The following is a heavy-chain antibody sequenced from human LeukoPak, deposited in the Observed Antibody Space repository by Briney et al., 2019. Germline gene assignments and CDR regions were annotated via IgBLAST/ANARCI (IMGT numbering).Heavy chain of an antibody. J-gene: IGHJ4*02. CDR3: ARALNYFDY. V-gene: IGHV3-7*01. CDR1: GFTFSNAW. Sequence: GGCLRHACAASGFTFSNAWMGWVRQAPGKGLEWVAKIKQDGSENNYMHYVKGRFTVSRDNAKDSLYLQMNSLRAEDTAVCYCARALNYFDYWGQGTLVTVSS. CDR2: IKQDGSEN.